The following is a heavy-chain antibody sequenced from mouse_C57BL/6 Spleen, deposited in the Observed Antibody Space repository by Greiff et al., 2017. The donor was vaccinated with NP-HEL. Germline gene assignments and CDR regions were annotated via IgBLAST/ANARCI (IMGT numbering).Heavy chain of an antibody. J-gene: IGHJ2*01. Sequence: VQLQQSGPELVKPGASVKLSCKASGYSFTGYYMPWVKQSHGNILDWIGYIYPYNGVSSYNQKFKGKATLTVDKSSSTAYMELHSLTSEDSAVNYCARSGTTVVRDFDGWGQGTTLTVSS. CDR3: ARSGTTVVRDFDG. D-gene: IGHD1-1*01. V-gene: IGHV1-31*01. CDR2: IYPYNGVS. CDR1: GYSFTGYY.